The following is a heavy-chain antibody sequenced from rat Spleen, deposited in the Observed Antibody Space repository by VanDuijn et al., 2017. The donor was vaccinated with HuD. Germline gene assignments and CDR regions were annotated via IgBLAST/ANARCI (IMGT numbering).Heavy chain of an antibody. CDR3: ATRDGGYPG. CDR2: IIYDGSRT. Sequence: EVQLVESDGGLVQPGRSLKLSCAASGFTFSDYNMAWVRQAPKKGLEWVATIIYDGSRTYYRDSVKGRFTISRDNANSTLYRQMGSLRSEDTATYYCATRDGGYPGWGQGTLVTVSS. CDR1: GFTFSDYN. J-gene: IGHJ3*01. V-gene: IGHV5S10*01. D-gene: IGHD1-11*01.